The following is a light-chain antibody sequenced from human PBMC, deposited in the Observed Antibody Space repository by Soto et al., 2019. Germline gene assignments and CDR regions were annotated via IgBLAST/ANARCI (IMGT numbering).Light chain of an antibody. CDR1: SSDVGRYNY. CDR3: SSYAGNNNLI. CDR2: EVT. J-gene: IGLJ2*01. V-gene: IGLV2-8*01. Sequence: QSALTQPPSASGSPGQSVTISCTGTSSDVGRYNYVSWYQQHPGKAPKLIIYEVTKRPAGVPDRFSGSKSDNTASLTVSGLQAEDEAYYYCSSYAGNNNLIFGGGTKVTVL.